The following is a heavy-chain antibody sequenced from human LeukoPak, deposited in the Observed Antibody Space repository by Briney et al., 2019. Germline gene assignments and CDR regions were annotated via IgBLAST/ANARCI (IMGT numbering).Heavy chain of an antibody. J-gene: IGHJ5*02. D-gene: IGHD4-11*01. CDR2: ISSSSSYI. Sequence: GGSLRLSCAASGFTFSSYSMNWVRQAPRKGLEWVSSISSSSSYIYYADSVKGRFTISRDNAKNSLYLQMNSLRAEDTAVYYCARGDHFMTTVLFGPWGQGTLVTVSS. V-gene: IGHV3-21*01. CDR1: GFTFSSYS. CDR3: ARGDHFMTTVLFGP.